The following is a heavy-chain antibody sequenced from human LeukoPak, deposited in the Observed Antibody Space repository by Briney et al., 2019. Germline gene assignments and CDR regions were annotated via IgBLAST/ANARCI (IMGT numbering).Heavy chain of an antibody. V-gene: IGHV4-34*01. Sequence: SETLSLTCAVYGGSFSGDYWSWIRQPPGKGLEWIGEINHSGSTNYNPSLKSRVTISVDTSKNQFSLKLSSVAAADTAVYYCARSYAHDYWGQGTLVTVSS. CDR3: ARSYAHDY. CDR1: GGSFSGDY. J-gene: IGHJ4*02. CDR2: INHSGST. D-gene: IGHD2-2*01.